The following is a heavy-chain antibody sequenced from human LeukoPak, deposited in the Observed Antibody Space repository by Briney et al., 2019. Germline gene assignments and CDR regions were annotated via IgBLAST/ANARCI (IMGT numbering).Heavy chain of an antibody. CDR3: ARQGYLWFGELNWFDP. D-gene: IGHD3-10*01. CDR1: GYSFTSYW. V-gene: IGHV5-51*01. J-gene: IGHJ5*02. CDR2: IYPGDSDT. Sequence: GESLQISCKGSGYSFTSYWIGWVRQMPGKGLEWMGIIYPGDSDTRYSPSFQGQVTISADKSISTAYLQWSSLKASDTAMYYCARQGYLWFGELNWFDPWGQGTLVTVSS.